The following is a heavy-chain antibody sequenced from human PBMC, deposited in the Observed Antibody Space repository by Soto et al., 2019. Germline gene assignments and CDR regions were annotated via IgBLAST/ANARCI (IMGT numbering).Heavy chain of an antibody. CDR2: VSGNGGNT. D-gene: IGHD1-26*01. V-gene: IGHV3-23*01. CDR3: EKDRTGASGWFDT. CDR1: GFSFSSYT. J-gene: IGHJ5*02. Sequence: PGGSLRLSCVASGFSFSSYTMNWVRQAPGKGLEWVSGVSGNGGNTYYADSVKGRFSISRDNSKNTLYLQLNSLRAEDTAIYYCEKDRTGASGWFDTWGQGTPVTVSS.